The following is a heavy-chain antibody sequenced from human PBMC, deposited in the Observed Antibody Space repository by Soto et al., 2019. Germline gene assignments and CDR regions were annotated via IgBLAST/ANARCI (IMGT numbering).Heavy chain of an antibody. D-gene: IGHD5-12*01. V-gene: IGHV1-69*08. CDR1: GGTFSTST. Sequence: QVQLVQSGAEVKKPGSSVKVSCKASGGTFSTSTFTWVRQAPGQGLEWMGRTIPILDVADYAQDFQGRVTITADKSTRTAYMELTSLTSKDPAVYYCARDSPIGSTYSFYDAIDSWGQGTLVTVSS. CDR2: TIPILDVA. J-gene: IGHJ4*02. CDR3: ARDSPIGSTYSFYDAIDS.